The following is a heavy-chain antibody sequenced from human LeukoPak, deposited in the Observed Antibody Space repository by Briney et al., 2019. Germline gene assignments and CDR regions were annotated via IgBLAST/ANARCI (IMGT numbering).Heavy chain of an antibody. D-gene: IGHD6-6*01. Sequence: GGSLRLSCAASGFTFSSYAMSWVRQAPGKGLEWVSAISGSGGSTYYADSVKGRFTISRDNSKNTLYLQMNSLRAEDTAVYYCAKDHGYVSSSSYFDYWGQGTLVTVSS. CDR3: AKDHGYVSSSSYFDY. V-gene: IGHV3-23*01. J-gene: IGHJ4*02. CDR1: GFTFSSYA. CDR2: ISGSGGST.